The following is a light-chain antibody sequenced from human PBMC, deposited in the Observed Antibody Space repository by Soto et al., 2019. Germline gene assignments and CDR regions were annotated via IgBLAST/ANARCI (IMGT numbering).Light chain of an antibody. CDR1: QSVDTS. CDR2: DAS. J-gene: IGKJ5*01. CDR3: QQRSDWPRT. Sequence: EVVLAQSPATLSLSPGERATLSCRASQSVDTSLAWYQQQPGQAPRLLIHDASYRAAGIPARLSASGSGTDFTLTISSLEPEDFAVYYCQQRSDWPRTFGQGTRLEI. V-gene: IGKV3-11*01.